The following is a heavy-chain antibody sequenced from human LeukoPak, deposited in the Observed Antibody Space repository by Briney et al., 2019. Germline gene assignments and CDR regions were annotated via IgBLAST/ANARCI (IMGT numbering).Heavy chain of an antibody. CDR2: ISYTGST. D-gene: IGHD3-16*01. Sequence: SETLSLTRTVSGGALSSYYWSWVREPPGKGLEGRGDISYTGSTNYNTSIKSRVTISVDTSKNQFSLRLSCVTAADTAVYYCARHKATTFGLPSDYWGQGILVTVSS. J-gene: IGHJ4*02. CDR3: ARHKATTFGLPSDY. CDR1: GGALSSYY. V-gene: IGHV4-59*08.